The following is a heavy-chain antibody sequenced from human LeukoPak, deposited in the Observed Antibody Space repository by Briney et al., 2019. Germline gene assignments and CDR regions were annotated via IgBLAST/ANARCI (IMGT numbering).Heavy chain of an antibody. D-gene: IGHD6-13*01. V-gene: IGHV6-1*01. J-gene: IGHJ3*02. CDR2: TYYRSKWYN. CDR1: GDSVSSNSAA. Sequence: SQTLSLTCAISGDSVSSNSAAWNWIRQSPSRGLEWLGRTYYRSKWYNDYAVSVKSRITINPDTSKNQFSLQLNSVTPEDTAVYYCARDLEQQLIRLRAFDIWGQGTMVTVSS. CDR3: ARDLEQQLIRLRAFDI.